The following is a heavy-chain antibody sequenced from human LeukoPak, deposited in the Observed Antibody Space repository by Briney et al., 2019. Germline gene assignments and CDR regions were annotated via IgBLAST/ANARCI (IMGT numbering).Heavy chain of an antibody. CDR1: GASISSGSNY. V-gene: IGHV4-61*01. CDR3: ARSNGGYSYYYFDY. CDR2: IYYSGST. J-gene: IGHJ4*02. Sequence: SETLSLTCSVSGASISSGSNYWSWIRQPPGKGLEWIGYIYYSGSTNYNPSLKSRVTISVDTSKNQFSLKLSSVTAADTAVYYCARSNGGYSYYYFDYWGQGTLVTVSS. D-gene: IGHD5-18*01.